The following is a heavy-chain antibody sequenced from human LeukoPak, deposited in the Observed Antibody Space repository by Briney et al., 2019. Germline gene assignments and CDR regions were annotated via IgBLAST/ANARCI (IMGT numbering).Heavy chain of an antibody. CDR2: IYTSGST. CDR3: ARDCGSTSCSDAFDI. CDR1: GGSISSYY. J-gene: IGHJ3*02. V-gene: IGHV4-4*07. D-gene: IGHD2-2*01. Sequence: SETLSLTCTVSGGSISSYYRSWIRQPAGKGLEWIGRIYTSGSTNYNPSLKSRVTMSVDTSKNQLSLKLSSVTAADTAVYYCARDCGSTSCSDAFDIWGQGTMVTVSS.